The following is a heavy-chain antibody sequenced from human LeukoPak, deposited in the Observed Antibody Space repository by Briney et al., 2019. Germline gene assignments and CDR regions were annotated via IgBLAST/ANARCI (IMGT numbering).Heavy chain of an antibody. J-gene: IGHJ4*02. CDR1: GYTFTGYY. D-gene: IGHD6-13*01. Sequence: ASVKVSCKASGYTFTGYYMHWVRQAPGQGLEWMGWINPNSGGTNYAQKFQGRVTMTRDTSISTAYMELSRLRSDDTAVYYCARVSRYGVAAAGTDYWDQGTLVTVSS. V-gene: IGHV1-2*02. CDR2: INPNSGGT. CDR3: ARVSRYGVAAAGTDY.